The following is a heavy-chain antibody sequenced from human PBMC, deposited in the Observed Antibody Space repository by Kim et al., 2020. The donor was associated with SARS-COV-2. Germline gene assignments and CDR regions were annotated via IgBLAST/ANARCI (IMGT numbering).Heavy chain of an antibody. CDR2: INAGNGNT. D-gene: IGHD3-10*01. CDR3: ARGPKAPGITMVRGVRGFDY. CDR1: GYTFTSYA. V-gene: IGHV1-3*01. J-gene: IGHJ4*02. Sequence: ASVKVSCKASGYTFTSYAMHWVRQAPGQRLEWMGWINAGNGNTKYSQKFQGRVTITRDTSASTAYMELSSLRSEDTAVYYCARGPKAPGITMVRGVRGFDYWGQGTLVTVSS.